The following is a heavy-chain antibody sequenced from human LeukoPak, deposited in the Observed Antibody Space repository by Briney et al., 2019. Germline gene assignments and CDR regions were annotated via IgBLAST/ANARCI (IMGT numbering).Heavy chain of an antibody. Sequence: GGSLRLSCAAFGFNFSDFWMTWVRQIPGKGLQWGANIKEDGREQYHVDSLKGRFAISRDNTKKSLFLQMNSLRGDDTGVYYCVRDSRPGGDMGLHHNFDQWGQGILVTVSS. CDR1: GFNFSDFW. CDR3: VRDSRPGGDMGLHHNFDQ. J-gene: IGHJ4*02. CDR2: IKEDGREQ. V-gene: IGHV3-7*01. D-gene: IGHD3-10*01.